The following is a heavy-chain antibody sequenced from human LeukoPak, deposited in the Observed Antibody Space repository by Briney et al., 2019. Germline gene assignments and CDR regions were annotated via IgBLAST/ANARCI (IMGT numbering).Heavy chain of an antibody. CDR3: ARRSRRGSDDSGGERAFDI. J-gene: IGHJ3*02. CDR1: GGSISSYY. D-gene: IGHD4-23*01. Sequence: SETLSLTCTVSGGSISSYYWSWIRQPPGKGLEWIGSINYSGSTYYNPSLKSRVTISADTSRSQFSLRLSSVTAADTAQYYCARRSRRGSDDSGGERAFDIWGQGILVTVSS. CDR2: INYSGST. V-gene: IGHV4-59*05.